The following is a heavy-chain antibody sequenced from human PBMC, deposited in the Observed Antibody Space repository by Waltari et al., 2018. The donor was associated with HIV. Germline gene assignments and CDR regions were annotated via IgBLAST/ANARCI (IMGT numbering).Heavy chain of an antibody. Sequence: QAQLVQSGAEVKKPGASVKVSCKASGYTFTSPGYYVHWVRQAPGQGLEWMGWVNPNSGGTVYAQNCQGRVTMTRDTSISTAYMELSRLRSDDTAIYYCAVPWGMTEPTDYWGQGTLVTVSS. CDR3: AVPWGMTEPTDY. V-gene: IGHV1-2*02. J-gene: IGHJ4*02. CDR1: GYTFTSPGYY. CDR2: VNPNSGGT. D-gene: IGHD3-16*01.